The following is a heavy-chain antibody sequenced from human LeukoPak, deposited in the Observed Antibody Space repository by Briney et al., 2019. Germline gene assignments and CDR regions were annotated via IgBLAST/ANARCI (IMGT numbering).Heavy chain of an antibody. J-gene: IGHJ4*02. V-gene: IGHV1-3*01. D-gene: IGHD5-24*01. CDR1: GYTFTTYA. CDR2: INAGNGNT. CDR3: ARGQRRDGYNYGSYDY. Sequence: ASVNVSCKASGYTFTTYAMHWVRQAPGQRLEWMGWINAGNGNTKYSQRFQGRVTITRDTSASTAYMELSSLRSEDTAVYYCARGQRRDGYNYGSYDYWGQGTLVTVSS.